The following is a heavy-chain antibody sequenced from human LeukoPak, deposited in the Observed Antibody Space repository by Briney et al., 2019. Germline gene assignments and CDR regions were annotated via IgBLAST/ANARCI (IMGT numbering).Heavy chain of an antibody. CDR2: ISSSSSTI. CDR3: ARDLGNLRDY. D-gene: IGHD2/OR15-2a*01. Sequence: PGGSLRLSCAASGFTFSSYSMNWVRQAPGKGLEWVSYISSSSSTIYYADSVKGRFTISRDNAKNSLYLQMNSLRAEDTAVYYCARDLGNLRDYWGQGTLVTVSS. CDR1: GFTFSSYS. J-gene: IGHJ4*02. V-gene: IGHV3-48*01.